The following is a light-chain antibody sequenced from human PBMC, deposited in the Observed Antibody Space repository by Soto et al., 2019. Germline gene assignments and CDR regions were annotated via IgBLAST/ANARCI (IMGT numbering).Light chain of an antibody. Sequence: QSALTQPASVSGSPGQSITISCTGTSSDVGGYNYVSWYQQHPGKAPKLMIYEVSNRPSGVSNRFSGSKSGNTASLTISWLQAEDEADYYCSSYTSSNTHVFGTGTKLTVL. J-gene: IGLJ1*01. CDR2: EVS. CDR1: SSDVGGYNY. CDR3: SSYTSSNTHV. V-gene: IGLV2-14*01.